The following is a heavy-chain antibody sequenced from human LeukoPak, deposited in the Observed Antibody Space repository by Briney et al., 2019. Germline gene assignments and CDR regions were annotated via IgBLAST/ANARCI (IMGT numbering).Heavy chain of an antibody. CDR2: INPNSGGT. CDR1: GYTFTGYY. Sequence: ASVKVSCKASGYTFTGYYMHWVRQAPGQGLEWMGWINPNSGGTNHAQNFQGRVTMTRDTSISTAYMELSSLRSDDTAVYYCARDPAATYSGTYDFDYWGQGTLVTVCS. CDR3: ARDPAATYSGTYDFDY. J-gene: IGHJ4*02. V-gene: IGHV1-2*02. D-gene: IGHD1-26*01.